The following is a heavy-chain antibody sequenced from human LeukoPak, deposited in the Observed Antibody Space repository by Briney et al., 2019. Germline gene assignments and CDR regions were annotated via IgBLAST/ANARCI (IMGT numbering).Heavy chain of an antibody. Sequence: GGSLRLSCAASGFTFSSYAMSWVPQAPGKGLEWVSAISGSGGSTYYADSVKGRFTISRDNSKNTLYLQMNSLRAEDTAVYYCAKNRYGGIYYFDYWGQGTLVTVSS. CDR1: GFTFSSYA. CDR2: ISGSGGST. J-gene: IGHJ4*02. D-gene: IGHD4-23*01. CDR3: AKNRYGGIYYFDY. V-gene: IGHV3-23*01.